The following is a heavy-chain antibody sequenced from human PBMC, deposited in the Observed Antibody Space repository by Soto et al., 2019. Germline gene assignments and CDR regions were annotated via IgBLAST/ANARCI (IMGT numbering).Heavy chain of an antibody. J-gene: IGHJ6*02. V-gene: IGHV5-10-1*01. Sequence: GESLKISCKGSGYSFTSYWISWVRQMPGKGLEWMGRIDPSGSYTNYSPSFQGHVTISADKSISTAYLQWSSLKASDTAMYYCARVGYWDYYYYGMDVWGQGTTVTVSS. CDR2: IDPSGSYT. D-gene: IGHD1-26*01. CDR3: ARVGYWDYYYYGMDV. CDR1: GYSFTSYW.